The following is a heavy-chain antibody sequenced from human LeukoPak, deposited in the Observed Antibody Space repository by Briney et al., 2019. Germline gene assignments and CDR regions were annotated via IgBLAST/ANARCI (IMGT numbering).Heavy chain of an antibody. CDR2: ISWDGGST. CDR3: TKGTIWLPFDY. V-gene: IGHV3-43*01. J-gene: IGHJ4*02. CDR1: GFTFDDYT. D-gene: IGHD5-18*01. Sequence: GGSLRLSCAASGFTFDDYTMHWVRQAPGKGLEWVSLISWDGGSTYYADSVKGRFTISRDNSKNTLYLQMNSLRAEDTAVYYCTKGTIWLPFDYWGQGTLVTVSS.